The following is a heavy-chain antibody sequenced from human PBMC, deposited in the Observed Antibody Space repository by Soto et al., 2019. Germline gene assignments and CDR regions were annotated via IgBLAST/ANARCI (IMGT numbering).Heavy chain of an antibody. J-gene: IGHJ3*02. CDR3: ARGGHCSSTSCYTSRSAFEI. D-gene: IGHD2-2*02. Sequence: EVQLVESGGGLVQPGGSLRLSCAASGFTFSSYWMSWVRQAPGKGLEWVANIKQDGSEKYYVDSVKGRFTISRDNTKNSLYLQVNSLRAEDTAVYYCARGGHCSSTSCYTSRSAFEIWGQGTMVTVSS. V-gene: IGHV3-7*01. CDR2: IKQDGSEK. CDR1: GFTFSSYW.